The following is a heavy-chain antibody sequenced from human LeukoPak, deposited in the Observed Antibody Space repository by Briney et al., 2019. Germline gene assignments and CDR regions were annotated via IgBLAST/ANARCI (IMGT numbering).Heavy chain of an antibody. Sequence: GGSLRLSCAASGFTFSTYNMVWVRQPPGKGLEWVSFIEPGSGFIRYADSVKGRFTISRDNARNSLYLQMSSLRGEDTAVYYCARDLGILWFGETYGMDVWGQGTTVTVSS. V-gene: IGHV3-48*01. CDR2: IEPGSGFI. CDR3: ARDLGILWFGETYGMDV. CDR1: GFTFSTYN. J-gene: IGHJ6*02. D-gene: IGHD3-10*01.